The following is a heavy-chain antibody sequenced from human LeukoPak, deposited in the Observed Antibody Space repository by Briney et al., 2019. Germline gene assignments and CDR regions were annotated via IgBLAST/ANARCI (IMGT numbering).Heavy chain of an antibody. V-gene: IGHV3-21*01. CDR3: AREREYSYGYSQDAFDI. CDR1: GFTFSSYE. D-gene: IGHD5-18*01. Sequence: PGGSLRLSCAASGFTFSSYEMNWVRQAPGKGLEWVSSISSSSSYLYYADSVKGRFTISRDNAKNSLYLQMNSLRAEDTAVYYCAREREYSYGYSQDAFDIWGQGTMVTVSS. J-gene: IGHJ3*02. CDR2: ISSSSSYL.